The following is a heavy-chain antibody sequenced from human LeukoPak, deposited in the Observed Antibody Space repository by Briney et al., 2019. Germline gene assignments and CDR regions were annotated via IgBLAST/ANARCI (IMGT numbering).Heavy chain of an antibody. CDR3: ARAGRDGYKFDY. J-gene: IGHJ4*02. CDR2: IYYSGST. CDR1: SGSISNYY. V-gene: IGHV4-59*01. Sequence: SETLSLTCTVSSGSISNYYWSWIRQPPGKGLEWIGYIYYSGSTNYNPSLKSRVTTSINTSKNQFSLKLTSVTAADTAVYYCARAGRDGYKFDYWGQGTLVTVSS. D-gene: IGHD5-24*01.